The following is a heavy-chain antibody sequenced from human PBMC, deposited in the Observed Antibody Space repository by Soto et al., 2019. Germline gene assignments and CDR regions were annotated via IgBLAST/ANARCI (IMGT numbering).Heavy chain of an antibody. CDR2: IYYSGAT. CDR1: GGTISSYY. Sequence: SETLSLTCTVSGGTISSYYWSWIRQPPGKGLEWIGCIYYSGATNYNPSLKSRVTISLDTPKNPFPLKLSSVTAADTAVFYCARDRPLHPSYHYYGMDVWGQGITVTVS. CDR3: ARDRPLHPSYHYYGMDV. D-gene: IGHD2-15*01. V-gene: IGHV4-59*01. J-gene: IGHJ6*01.